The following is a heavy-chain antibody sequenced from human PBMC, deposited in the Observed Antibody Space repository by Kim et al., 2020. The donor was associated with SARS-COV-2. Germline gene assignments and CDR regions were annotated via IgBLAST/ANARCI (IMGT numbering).Heavy chain of an antibody. J-gene: IGHJ4*02. Sequence: PGSVSGRFTISRENAKNSLYLKMNSLGAGDTAVYYCAIKNYDFWSGYYTYWGQGTLVTVSS. D-gene: IGHD3-3*01. V-gene: IGHV3-13*01. CDR3: AIKNYDFWSGYYTY.